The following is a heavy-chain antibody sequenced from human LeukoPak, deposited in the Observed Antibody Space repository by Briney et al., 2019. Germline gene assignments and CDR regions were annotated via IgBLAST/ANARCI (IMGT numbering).Heavy chain of an antibody. Sequence: PGGSLRLSCAASGFTFSSYSMNWVRQAPGKGLEWVSYISSSSSTIYYADSVKGRFTISRDNAKNSLYLQMNSLRAEDTAVYYCASSSGGSFNWFDPWGQGTLVTVSS. CDR1: GFTFSSYS. D-gene: IGHD2-15*01. CDR3: ASSSGGSFNWFDP. V-gene: IGHV3-48*04. CDR2: ISSSSSTI. J-gene: IGHJ5*02.